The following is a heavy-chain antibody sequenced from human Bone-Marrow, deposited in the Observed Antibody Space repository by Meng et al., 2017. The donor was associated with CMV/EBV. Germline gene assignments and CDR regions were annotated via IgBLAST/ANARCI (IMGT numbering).Heavy chain of an antibody. CDR2: MNPNSGNT. D-gene: IGHD3-9*01. Sequence: ASVKVSCKTSGYTFTSYDINWVRQATGQGLEWMGWMNPNSGNTGYAQKFQGRVTMTRDTSISTAYMELSRLRSDDTAVYYCATISKGYYYYGMDVWGQGTTVTFSS. CDR1: GYTFTSYD. J-gene: IGHJ6*02. CDR3: ATISKGYYYYGMDV. V-gene: IGHV1-8*01.